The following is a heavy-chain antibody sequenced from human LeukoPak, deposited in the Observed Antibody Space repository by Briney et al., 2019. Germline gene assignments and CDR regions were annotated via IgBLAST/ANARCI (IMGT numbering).Heavy chain of an antibody. J-gene: IGHJ4*02. V-gene: IGHV3-33*01. CDR2: IWSDGSNR. CDR1: GFTFSSYG. Sequence: GGSLRLSCAASGFTFSSYGMHWVRQAPGKGLEWVAVIWSDGSNRYYADSVKGRFTISRDNSKKTLYVQMNSLRAEDTAVYYCARDGDSSGPDMDYWGQGTLATVSS. CDR3: ARDGDSSGPDMDY. D-gene: IGHD3-22*01.